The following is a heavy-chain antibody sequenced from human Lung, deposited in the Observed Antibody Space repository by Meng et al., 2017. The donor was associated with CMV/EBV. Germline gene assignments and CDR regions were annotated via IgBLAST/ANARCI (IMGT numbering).Heavy chain of an antibody. CDR1: GYTFTGYY. D-gene: IGHD2-2*01. V-gene: IGHV1-2*02. J-gene: IGHJ5*02. Sequence: SXXVSXXASGYTFTGYYMHWVRQAPGQGLEWMGWINPNSGGTNYAQKFQGRVTMTRDTSISTAYMELSRLRSDDTAVYYCARGGCSSTSCYVSWFYPWGQGXRVT. CDR3: ARGGCSSTSCYVSWFYP. CDR2: INPNSGGT.